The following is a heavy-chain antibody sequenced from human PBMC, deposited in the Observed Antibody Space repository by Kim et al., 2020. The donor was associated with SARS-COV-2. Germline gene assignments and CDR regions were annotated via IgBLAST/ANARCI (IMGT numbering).Heavy chain of an antibody. CDR3: ARDPPSSSWVRGPNNWFDP. CDR2: INAGNGNT. J-gene: IGHJ5*02. CDR1: GYTFTSYA. D-gene: IGHD6-13*01. Sequence: ASVKVSCKASGYTFTSYAMHWVRQAPGQRLEWMGWINAGNGNTKYSQKFQGRVTITRDTSASTAYMELSSLRSEDTAVYYCARDPPSSSWVRGPNNWFDPWGQGTLVTVSS. V-gene: IGHV1-3*01.